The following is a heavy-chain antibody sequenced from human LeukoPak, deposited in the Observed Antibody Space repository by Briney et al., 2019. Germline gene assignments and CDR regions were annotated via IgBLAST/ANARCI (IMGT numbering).Heavy chain of an antibody. J-gene: IGHJ4*02. CDR2: IYYSGST. V-gene: IGHV4-61*01. CDR3: ARTSGLSGATDFDY. Sequence: NPSETLSLTCTVSGGSISSGSYYWSWIRQPPGKGLEWIGYIYYSGSTNYNPSLKSRVTISVDTSKNQFSLKLSSVTAADTAVYYCARTSGLSGATDFDYWGQGTLVTVSS. CDR1: GGSISSGSYY. D-gene: IGHD3-10*02.